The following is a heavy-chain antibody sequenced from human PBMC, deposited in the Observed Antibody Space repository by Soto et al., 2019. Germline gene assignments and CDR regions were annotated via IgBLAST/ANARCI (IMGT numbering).Heavy chain of an antibody. CDR3: ARGLGGRMDD. J-gene: IGHJ6*02. V-gene: IGHV1-69*08. Sequence: QVQLVQFGAEVKNPGSSVRVSCRASGTIFSSYIISWVRQAPGQGLHWMGWIIPIFGETNTAQNFQDRVTLTADKSTNTAYMELNSLRLEDTAVYYCARGLGGRMDDWGQGTTVTVSS. CDR2: IIPIFGET. D-gene: IGHD3-16*01. CDR1: GTIFSSYI.